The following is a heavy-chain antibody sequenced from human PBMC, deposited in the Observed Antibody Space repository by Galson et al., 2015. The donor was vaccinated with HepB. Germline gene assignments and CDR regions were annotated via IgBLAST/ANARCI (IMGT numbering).Heavy chain of an antibody. J-gene: IGHJ5*02. CDR1: GYAISSGGFY. CDR2: ISHTGGP. D-gene: IGHD1-14*01. V-gene: IGHV4-31*03. Sequence: TLSLTCTVAGYAISSGGFYWSWIRQRPGKGLGWLGYISHTGGPYYNPSLGGRLTLSVDRWKNQFSLRLKSLTAADTAIYYCARTEEPTNVGGGGLLFDPWGQGTLVIVSS. CDR3: ARTEEPTNVGGGGLLFDP.